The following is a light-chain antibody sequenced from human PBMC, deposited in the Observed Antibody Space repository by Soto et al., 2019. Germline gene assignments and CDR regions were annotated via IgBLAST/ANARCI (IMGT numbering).Light chain of an antibody. CDR1: QDIRNF. CDR3: QKYSSVPV. CDR2: AAS. Sequence: DIQMTQSPTSLSASVGDRVTITCRASQDIRNFVAWYQQKPGKAPKLLIYAASTLQSGVPSRFSGSGSGTDFTLTINSLQPEDVATYSCQKYSSVPVFGPGTKWXSN. J-gene: IGKJ3*01. V-gene: IGKV1-27*01.